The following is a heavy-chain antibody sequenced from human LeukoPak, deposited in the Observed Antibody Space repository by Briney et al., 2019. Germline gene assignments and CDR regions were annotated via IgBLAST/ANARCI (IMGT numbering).Heavy chain of an antibody. CDR2: IYYGGST. CDR1: GGSILSSSYY. D-gene: IGHD2-2*01. Sequence: SETLSLTCTVSGGSILSSSYYWGWIRQPPGKGLEWIGSIYYGGSTDYNPSLKSRVIISVDTSKNQFSLKLSSVTAADTAVYYCARVGSRTKAAMRLGAFDIWGQGTMVTVSS. CDR3: ARVGSRTKAAMRLGAFDI. V-gene: IGHV4-39*07. J-gene: IGHJ3*02.